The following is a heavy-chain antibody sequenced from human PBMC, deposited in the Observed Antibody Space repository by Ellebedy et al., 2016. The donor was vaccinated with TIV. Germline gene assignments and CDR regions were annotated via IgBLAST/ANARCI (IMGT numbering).Heavy chain of an antibody. CDR2: IYYSGTT. V-gene: IGHV4-39*01. CDR3: ARWFGELLYVMWFDT. CDR1: GDSLSSSSSY. J-gene: IGHJ5*02. D-gene: IGHD3-10*01. Sequence: SETLSLTCTVSGDSLSSSSSYWGWVRQPPGKGLEWIGSIYYSGTTYYNPSLESRVTITVDSSNDQFSLKLTSVTAADTAVYYCARWFGELLYVMWFDTWGQGTLVTVSS.